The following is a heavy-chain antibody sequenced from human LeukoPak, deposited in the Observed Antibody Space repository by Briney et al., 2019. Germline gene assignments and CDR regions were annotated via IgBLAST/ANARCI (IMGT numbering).Heavy chain of an antibody. Sequence: PGGSLRLSCAASGFTFSSYAMSWVRQAPGKGLEWVSAISGSGGSTYYADSVKGRFTISRDNSKNTLHPQMNSLRAEDTAVYYSAKRDRRITMIVVDHDYWGQGTLVAVSS. V-gene: IGHV3-23*01. CDR1: GFTFSSYA. J-gene: IGHJ4*02. CDR2: ISGSGGST. D-gene: IGHD3-22*01. CDR3: AKRDRRITMIVVDHDY.